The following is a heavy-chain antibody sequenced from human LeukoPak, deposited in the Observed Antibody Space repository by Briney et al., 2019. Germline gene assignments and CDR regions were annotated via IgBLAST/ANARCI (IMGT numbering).Heavy chain of an antibody. CDR3: ARGGYDFWSGYSHFDH. V-gene: IGHV3-7*01. CDR2: IKQDGSEK. D-gene: IGHD3-3*01. J-gene: IGHJ4*02. Sequence: GGSLRLSCAASGFTFSSYWMSWVRQAPGKGLEWVANIKQDGSEKYYVDSVKGRFTISRDNAKNSLYLQMNSLRAEDTAVYYCARGGYDFWSGYSHFDHWGQGTLVTVSS. CDR1: GFTFSSYW.